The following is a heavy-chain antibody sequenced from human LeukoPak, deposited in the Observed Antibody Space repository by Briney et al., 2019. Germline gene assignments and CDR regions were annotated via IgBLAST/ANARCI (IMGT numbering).Heavy chain of an antibody. CDR2: FDPEDGET. CDR1: GYTLSELS. D-gene: IGHD6-6*01. Sequence: GASVKVSCKVSGYTLSELSMRWVRQAPGKGLEWMGSFDPEDGETIYAQKFQGRDTMTEDTSTDTAYMELRSLRSDDTAVYYCARDGELSSSLAADYWGQGTLVTVSS. V-gene: IGHV1-24*01. CDR3: ARDGELSSSLAADY. J-gene: IGHJ4*02.